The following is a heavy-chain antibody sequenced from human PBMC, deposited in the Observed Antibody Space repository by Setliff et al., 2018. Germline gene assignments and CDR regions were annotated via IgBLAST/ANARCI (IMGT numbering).Heavy chain of an antibody. CDR2: INPKNGVT. CDR1: GYSFTNYY. V-gene: IGHV1-2*02. Sequence: ASVKVSCKTSGYSFTNYYMHWVRQVPGRGLEWMGSINPKNGVTKYAQAFQDRVTMTRDTSITTAYMELSSLTYDDMAVYYCARGYCDGIGCPAPLYYFDSWGQGTLVTVSS. CDR3: ARGYCDGIGCPAPLYYFDS. D-gene: IGHD2-21*01. J-gene: IGHJ4*02.